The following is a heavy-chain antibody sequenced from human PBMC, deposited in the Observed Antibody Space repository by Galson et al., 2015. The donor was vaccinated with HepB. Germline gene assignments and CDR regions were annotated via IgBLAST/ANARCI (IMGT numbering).Heavy chain of an antibody. CDR1: GGTFSSYA. V-gene: IGHV1-69*04. J-gene: IGHJ4*02. CDR2: IIPILGIA. CDR3: ARAARSYYDFWSGYDDY. D-gene: IGHD3-3*01. Sequence: SVKVSCKASGGTFSSYAISWVRQAPGQGLEWMGRIIPILGIANYAQKFQGRVTITADKSTSTAYMELSSLRSEDTAVYYCARAARSYYDFWSGYDDYWGQGTLVTVSS.